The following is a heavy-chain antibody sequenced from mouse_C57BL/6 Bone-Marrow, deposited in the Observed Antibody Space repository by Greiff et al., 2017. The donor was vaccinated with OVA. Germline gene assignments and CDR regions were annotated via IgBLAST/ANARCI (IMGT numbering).Heavy chain of an antibody. CDR3: VKQNGSSYDYDDFDY. Sequence: VQLKESGGGLVQPKGSLKLSCAASGFSFNTYAMNWVRQAPGKGLEWVARIRSKSNNYATYYADSVKDRFTISRADSESMLYLQMNNLKTEDTAVYYGVKQNGSSYDYDDFDYWGQGTTLTVSS. D-gene: IGHD2-4*01. CDR1: GFSFNTYA. CDR2: IRSKSNNYAT. J-gene: IGHJ2*01. V-gene: IGHV10-1*01.